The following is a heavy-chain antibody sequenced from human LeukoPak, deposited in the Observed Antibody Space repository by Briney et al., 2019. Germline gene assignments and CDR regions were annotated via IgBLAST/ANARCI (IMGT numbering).Heavy chain of an antibody. J-gene: IGHJ4*02. Sequence: PSETLSLTCTVSGGSISSGDYYWSWIRQPPGKGLEWIGYIYYSGSTYYNPSLKSRVTISVDTSKNQFSLKLSSVTAADTAVYYCARREVAGTFGYWGQGTLVTVSS. CDR1: GGSISSGDYY. V-gene: IGHV4-30-4*01. CDR2: IYYSGST. CDR3: ARREVAGTFGY. D-gene: IGHD6-19*01.